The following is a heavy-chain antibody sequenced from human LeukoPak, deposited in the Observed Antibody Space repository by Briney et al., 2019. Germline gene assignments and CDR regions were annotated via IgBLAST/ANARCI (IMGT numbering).Heavy chain of an antibody. CDR1: GFTFSNFW. V-gene: IGHV3-7*01. D-gene: IGHD4-23*01. CDR2: IKQDETEK. Sequence: AGGSLRLSCTASGFTFSNFWMGWVRQAPGKGLEWVANIKQDETEKFYLGSVKGRFTISRDNAKNSLYLQMNSLRVEDTAVYYCARGRPHGNDYWGQGTLVTVSS. J-gene: IGHJ4*02. CDR3: ARGRPHGNDY.